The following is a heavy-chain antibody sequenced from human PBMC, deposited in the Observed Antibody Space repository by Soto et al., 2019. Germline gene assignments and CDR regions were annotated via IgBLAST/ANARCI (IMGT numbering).Heavy chain of an antibody. CDR1: GHTLTELS. V-gene: IGHV1-24*01. D-gene: IGHD6-19*01. Sequence: QVQLVQSGAEVKKPGASVKVSCKVSGHTLTELSMHWVRLAPGKGLEWMGGFDPEDGETISAQKFQGRMTMTEDTSTGSTFLEVSSRRSEATAVYYFAAGGMRWLHSRFGNWGQGTLVTISS. CDR2: FDPEDGET. J-gene: IGHJ4*02. CDR3: AAGGMRWLHSRFGN.